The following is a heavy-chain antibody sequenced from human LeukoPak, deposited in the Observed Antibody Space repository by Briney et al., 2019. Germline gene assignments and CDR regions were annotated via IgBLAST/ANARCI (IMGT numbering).Heavy chain of an antibody. CDR1: GFAFSSYW. CDR3: ARAYQYGGKRKDFDY. Sequence: GGSLRLSCAASGFAFSSYWMSWVRQAPGKGLEWVANIKQDGSEKYYVDSVKGRFTISRDNAKNSLYLQMNSLRAEDTAVYYCARAYQYGGKRKDFDYWGQGTLVTVSS. J-gene: IGHJ4*02. D-gene: IGHD4-23*01. CDR2: IKQDGSEK. V-gene: IGHV3-7*01.